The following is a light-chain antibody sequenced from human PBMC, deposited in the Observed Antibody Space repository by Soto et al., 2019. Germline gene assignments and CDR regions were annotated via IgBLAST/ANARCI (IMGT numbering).Light chain of an antibody. Sequence: DVVMTQSPLSLPVTPGEPASISCRSSQSLLHSDGYNYLDWYLQKPGQSPHLLIYLGSNRASGGPDRFSGSGSGTDFTLKISRVEAEDVGVYYCMQALQTPWTFGQGTKVEIK. J-gene: IGKJ1*01. V-gene: IGKV2-28*01. CDR2: LGS. CDR1: QSLLHSDGYNY. CDR3: MQALQTPWT.